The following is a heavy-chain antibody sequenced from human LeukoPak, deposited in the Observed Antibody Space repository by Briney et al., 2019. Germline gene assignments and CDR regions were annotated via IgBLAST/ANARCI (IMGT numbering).Heavy chain of an antibody. Sequence: PSETLSLTCGVSGGSISSSNWWSWVRQPPGKGLEWIGEIHPSGEINYNPSLKSRVTISSDKSKNQFSLKMASVTAADTAIYYCAGGKQQLVPPFDYWGQGALVTVSS. J-gene: IGHJ4*02. CDR2: IHPSGEI. V-gene: IGHV4-4*02. D-gene: IGHD6-13*01. CDR3: AGGKQQLVPPFDY. CDR1: GGSISSSNW.